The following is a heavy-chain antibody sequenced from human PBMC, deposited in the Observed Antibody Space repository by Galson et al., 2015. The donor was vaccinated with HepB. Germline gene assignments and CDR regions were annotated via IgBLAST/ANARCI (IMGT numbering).Heavy chain of an antibody. CDR1: GGTFSSYA. V-gene: IGHV1-46*01. J-gene: IGHJ6*02. Sequence: SVKVSCKASGGTFSSYAISWVRQAPGQGLEWMGIINPSGGSTSYAQKFQGRVTMTRDTSTSTVYMELSSLRSEDTAVYYCARGSYRSYCSGGSCTPYYYYGMDVWGQGTTVTVSS. D-gene: IGHD2-15*01. CDR2: INPSGGST. CDR3: ARGSYRSYCSGGSCTPYYYYGMDV.